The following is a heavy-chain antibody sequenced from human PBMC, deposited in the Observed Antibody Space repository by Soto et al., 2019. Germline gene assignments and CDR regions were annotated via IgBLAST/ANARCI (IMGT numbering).Heavy chain of an antibody. D-gene: IGHD2-2*01. J-gene: IGHJ4*02. CDR1: GFTFSSYW. V-gene: IGHV3-74*01. CDR2: INSDESTK. CDR3: ARGEEYQLLTFDY. Sequence: EVQLVESGGGLVQPGGSLRLSCAASGFTFSSYWMHWVRQAPGKGLVWVSRINSDESTKSYADSVKGRFTISRDNAQNTLFLQMNSLRAEDTAVYYCARGEEYQLLTFDYWGQGTLVTVSS.